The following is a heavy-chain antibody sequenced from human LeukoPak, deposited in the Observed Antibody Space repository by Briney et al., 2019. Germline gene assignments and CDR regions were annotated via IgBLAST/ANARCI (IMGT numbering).Heavy chain of an antibody. J-gene: IGHJ4*02. Sequence: GGSLRLSCAASGFTFSSYEMNWVRQAPGKGLEWASYISSSGSTIYYADSVKGRFTISRDNAKNSLYLQMNSLRAEDTAVYYCAVDSSGHFDYWGQGTLVTVSS. CDR1: GFTFSSYE. CDR3: AVDSSGHFDY. V-gene: IGHV3-48*03. CDR2: ISSSGSTI. D-gene: IGHD3-22*01.